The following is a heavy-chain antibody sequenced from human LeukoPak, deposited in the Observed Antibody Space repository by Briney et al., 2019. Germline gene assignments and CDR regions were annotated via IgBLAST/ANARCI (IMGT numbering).Heavy chain of an antibody. V-gene: IGHV1-2*02. Sequence: ASVKVSCKASGYTFTSYGISWVRQAPGQGLEWMGWINPNSGGTNYAQKFQGRVTMTRDTSISTAYMELSRLRSDDTAVYYCARDKGYYYDSSGYSINDYWGQGTLVTVSS. CDR2: INPNSGGT. D-gene: IGHD3-22*01. J-gene: IGHJ4*02. CDR3: ARDKGYYYDSSGYSINDY. CDR1: GYTFTSYG.